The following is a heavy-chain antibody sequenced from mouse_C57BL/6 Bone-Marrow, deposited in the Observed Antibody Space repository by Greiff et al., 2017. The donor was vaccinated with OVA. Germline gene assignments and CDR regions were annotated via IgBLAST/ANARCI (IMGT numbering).Heavy chain of an antibody. J-gene: IGHJ4*01. CDR3: ARETGPYAMDY. D-gene: IGHD4-1*01. V-gene: IGHV1-82*01. CDR2: IYPGDGDT. Sequence: QVQLQQSGPELVKPGASVKLSCTASGYAFSGSWMHWVKQRPGQGLEWIGRIYPGDGDTNYNAKFKGKATMTADKSSSTAYMHLSSLTSEDSAVYFCARETGPYAMDYWGQGTSVTVSS. CDR1: GYAFSGSW.